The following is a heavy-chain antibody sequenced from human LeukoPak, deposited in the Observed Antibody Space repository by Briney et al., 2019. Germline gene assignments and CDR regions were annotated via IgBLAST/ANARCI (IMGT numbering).Heavy chain of an antibody. D-gene: IGHD3-10*01. J-gene: IGHJ4*02. CDR1: GFTFSRYW. V-gene: IGHV3-66*02. CDR2: FNAGDTT. CDR3: GRGSVGFGELNY. Sequence: SGGSLRLSCAASGFTFSRYWMTWVRQAPGKGLEWVSLFNAGDTTFYADSVKGRFSISRDYSKNTLYLQMNSLRIEDTAVYYCGRGSVGFGELNYWGQGTLDTVSS.